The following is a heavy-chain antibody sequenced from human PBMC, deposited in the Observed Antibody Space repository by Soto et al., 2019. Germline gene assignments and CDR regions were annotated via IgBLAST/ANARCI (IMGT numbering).Heavy chain of an antibody. J-gene: IGHJ4*02. CDR2: INHSAST. CDR3: ARVGYCSGSSCHRPTDY. CDR1: GGSFSGYY. D-gene: IGHD2-2*03. Sequence: SETLSLTCAVYGGSFSGYYWSWIRQPPGKGLEWIGEINHSASTKYNPSLKSRVTISVDTSKNQFSLKLSSVTAADTAVYYCARVGYCSGSSCHRPTDYWGQGALVTVSS. V-gene: IGHV4-34*01.